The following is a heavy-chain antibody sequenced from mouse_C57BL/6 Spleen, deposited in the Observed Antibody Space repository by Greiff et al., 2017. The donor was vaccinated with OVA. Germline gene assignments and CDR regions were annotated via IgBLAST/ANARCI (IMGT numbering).Heavy chain of an antibody. J-gene: IGHJ4*01. Sequence: VKQRPGQGLEWIGMIHPNSGSTNYNEKFKSKATLTVDKSSSTAYMQLSSLTSEDSAVYYCAREVIYYGNYGSMDYWGQGTSVTVSS. CDR2: IHPNSGST. D-gene: IGHD2-1*01. CDR3: AREVIYYGNYGSMDY. V-gene: IGHV1-64*01.